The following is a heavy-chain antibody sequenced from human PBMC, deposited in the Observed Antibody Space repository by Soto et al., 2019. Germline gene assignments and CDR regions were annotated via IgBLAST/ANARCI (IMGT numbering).Heavy chain of an antibody. CDR3: ARTDILTGYYSYYFDY. V-gene: IGHV1-18*01. D-gene: IGHD3-9*01. Sequence: ASVQVSCKASGYTFTSYGISWVRQAPGQGLEWMGWISAYNGKTNYAQKLQGRVTMTTDTSTSTAYMELRSLRSDDTAVYYCARTDILTGYYSYYFDYWGQGTLVTVSS. CDR1: GYTFTSYG. CDR2: ISAYNGKT. J-gene: IGHJ4*02.